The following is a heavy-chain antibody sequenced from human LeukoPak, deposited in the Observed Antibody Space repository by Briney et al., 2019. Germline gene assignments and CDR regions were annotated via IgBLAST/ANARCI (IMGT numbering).Heavy chain of an antibody. CDR2: INWNGGST. D-gene: IGHD1-26*01. V-gene: IGHV3-20*04. Sequence: GGSLRRSCAASGFTCDDYGMSWVRQAPGKGLAWVSGINWNGGSTGYADSVKGRFTISRDNARNSLYLQMNSLRAEDTALYYCARVTPTTIVGATGWTVDYWGQGTLVTVSS. J-gene: IGHJ4*02. CDR3: ARVTPTTIVGATGWTVDY. CDR1: GFTCDDYG.